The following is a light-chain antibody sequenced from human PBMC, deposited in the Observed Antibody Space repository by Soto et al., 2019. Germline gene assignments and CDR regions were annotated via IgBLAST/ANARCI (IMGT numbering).Light chain of an antibody. CDR3: QQYYSYPSLT. V-gene: IGKV1-8*01. CDR2: AAS. CDR1: QGISSY. J-gene: IGKJ4*01. Sequence: AIRMTQSPSSFSASTVDRVTITCRASQGISSYLAWYQQKPGKAPKLLIYAASTLQSGVPSRFSGSGSGTDFTLTISCLQSEDFATYYCQQYYSYPSLTFGGGTKVEIK.